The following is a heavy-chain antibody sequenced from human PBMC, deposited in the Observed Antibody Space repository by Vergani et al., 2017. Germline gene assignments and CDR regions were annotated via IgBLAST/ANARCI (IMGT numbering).Heavy chain of an antibody. V-gene: IGHV1-3*01. D-gene: IGHD2-2*01. Sequence: QVQLVQSGAEVEKPGASVKVSCKASGYTFTSYAMHWVRQAPGQRLEWMGWINAGNGNTKFSQKFQGRVTITRDTSASTAYMELSSLRSEDTAVYYCARDETLVPAAYYYYYYMDVWGKGTTVTVSS. CDR3: ARDETLVPAAYYYYYYMDV. CDR2: INAGNGNT. J-gene: IGHJ6*03. CDR1: GYTFTSYA.